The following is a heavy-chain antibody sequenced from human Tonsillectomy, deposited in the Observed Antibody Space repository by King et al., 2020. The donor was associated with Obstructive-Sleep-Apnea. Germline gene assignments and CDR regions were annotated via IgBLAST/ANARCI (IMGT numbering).Heavy chain of an antibody. CDR1: GFTFSSYA. Sequence: VQLVESGGGLVQPGGSLRLSCAASGFTFSSYAMSWVRQAPGKGLEWVSAIIGSGGSTYYADSVKGRFTISRDNSKNTLYLQMNSLRAEDTAVYYCAKEGWGNYYDSSGYYYYFDYWGQGTLVTVSS. CDR2: IIGSGGST. CDR3: AKEGWGNYYDSSGYYYYFDY. D-gene: IGHD3-22*01. J-gene: IGHJ4*02. V-gene: IGHV3-23*04.